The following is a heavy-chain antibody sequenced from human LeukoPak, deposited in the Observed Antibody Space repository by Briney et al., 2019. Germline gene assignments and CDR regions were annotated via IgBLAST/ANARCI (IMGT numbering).Heavy chain of an antibody. CDR2: IYYSGRT. D-gene: IGHD7-27*01. CDR3: ARGFRGDNFDY. V-gene: IGHV4-59*12. Sequence: SETLSLTCTVSGGSISNYYWSWIRQPPGKGLEWIGYIYYSGRTRYNPSLKSPVTISVDTSKNQFSLRLSSVTAADTAVYFCARGFRGDNFDYWGQGTLVTVSS. J-gene: IGHJ4*02. CDR1: GGSISNYY.